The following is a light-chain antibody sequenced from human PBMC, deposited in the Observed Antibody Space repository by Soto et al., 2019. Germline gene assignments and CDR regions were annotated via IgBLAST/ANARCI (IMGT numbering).Light chain of an antibody. Sequence: DIQMTQSPSSLSASVGDRVTITCRASQSVNNWLAWYQQKPGKAPILLIYGASSLESGVPSRFSGSRSGTEFTLTISSLHPDDVATYYCKEYNSLSLTYGQGTKVDIK. CDR2: GAS. CDR3: KEYNSLSLT. J-gene: IGKJ1*01. CDR1: QSVNNW. V-gene: IGKV1-5*01.